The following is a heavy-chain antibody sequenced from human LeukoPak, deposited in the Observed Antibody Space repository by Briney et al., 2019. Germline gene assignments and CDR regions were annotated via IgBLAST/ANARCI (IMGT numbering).Heavy chain of an antibody. J-gene: IGHJ3*02. CDR1: GFTFSSYG. V-gene: IGHV3-33*01. CDR3: ARNIVGATIDAFDI. Sequence: PGGSLRLSCAASGFTFSSYGMHWVRQAPGKGLERVAVIWYDGSNKYYADSVKGRFTISRDNSKNTLYLQMNSLRAEDTAVYYCARNIVGATIDAFDIWGQGTMVTVSS. D-gene: IGHD1-26*01. CDR2: IWYDGSNK.